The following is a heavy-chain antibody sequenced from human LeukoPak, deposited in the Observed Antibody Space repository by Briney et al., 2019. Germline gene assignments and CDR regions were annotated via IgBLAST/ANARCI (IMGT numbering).Heavy chain of an antibody. CDR3: ARRVIAVAGMGTFDY. CDR2: IYPGDSDT. Sequence: GESLKISCKGSGYSFTSYWIGWVRQMPGKSLEWMGIIYPGDSDTRYSPSFQGQVTISADKSISTAYLQWSSLKASDTAMYYCARRVIAVAGMGTFDYWGQGTLVTVSS. V-gene: IGHV5-51*01. D-gene: IGHD6-19*01. CDR1: GYSFTSYW. J-gene: IGHJ4*02.